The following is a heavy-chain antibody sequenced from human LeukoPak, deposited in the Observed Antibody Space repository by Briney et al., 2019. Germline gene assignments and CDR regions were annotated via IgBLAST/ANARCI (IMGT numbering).Heavy chain of an antibody. CDR2: IIHTAGNT. CDR1: GYTFSNYY. Sequence: ASVNVSCQASGYTFSNYYLHWVRQAPAQGLEWMGLIIHTAGNTYYAQRLQGRVTMTRNTSTSTGYMELSSLRTEDRAVYYCARIRDGYNDAYYSWGQGTMVTVPS. V-gene: IGHV1-46*01. CDR3: ARIRDGYNDAYYS. D-gene: IGHD5-24*01. J-gene: IGHJ3*02.